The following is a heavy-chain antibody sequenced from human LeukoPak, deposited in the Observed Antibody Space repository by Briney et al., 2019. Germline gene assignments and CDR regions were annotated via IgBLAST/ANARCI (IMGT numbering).Heavy chain of an antibody. CDR2: IDPSDSET. V-gene: IGHV5-51*01. D-gene: IGHD5-18*01. J-gene: IGHJ4*02. Sequence: GESLKISCTASGYSFTNYWIGWVRQMPGKGLEWMGIIDPSDSETRYTPSFQGQVTISADKSLNTAYLQWNSLKASDTAMYYCARQTAMGRSGDYWGQGTLVIVSS. CDR3: ARQTAMGRSGDY. CDR1: GYSFTNYW.